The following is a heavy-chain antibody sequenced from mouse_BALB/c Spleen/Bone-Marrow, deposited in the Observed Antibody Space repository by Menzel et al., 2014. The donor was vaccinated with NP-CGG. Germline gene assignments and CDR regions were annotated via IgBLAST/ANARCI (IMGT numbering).Heavy chain of an antibody. CDR1: GYSITSGYG. Sequence: VQLQQSGPDLVKPSQSLSLTCTVTGYSITSGYGWHLIRQFPGNELEWMGYIHYRGSTNYNPSLKSRISITRDTSKNQFSLQLNSVTTEDTATYYCTRETTAVADFDYWGQGATLTVTS. V-gene: IGHV3-1*02. CDR3: TRETTAVADFDY. J-gene: IGHJ2*01. D-gene: IGHD1-1*01. CDR2: IHYRGST.